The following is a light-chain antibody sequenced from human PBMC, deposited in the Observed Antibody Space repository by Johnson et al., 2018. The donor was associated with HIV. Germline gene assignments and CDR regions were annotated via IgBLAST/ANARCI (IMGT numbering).Light chain of an antibody. V-gene: IGLV1-51*02. Sequence: QSVLTQPPSVSAAPGQTVNISCSGNVSNIESYFVSWYQQLPGAAPTLLIYEDNKRPSGIPDRFSGSKSGTSATLGITGLRTGDEADYYCGTWDSSLTASVFGTGTKVTVL. CDR3: GTWDSSLTASV. CDR2: EDN. CDR1: VSNIESYF. J-gene: IGLJ1*01.